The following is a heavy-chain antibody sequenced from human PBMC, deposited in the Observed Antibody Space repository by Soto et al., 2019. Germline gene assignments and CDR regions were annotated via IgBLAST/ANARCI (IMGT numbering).Heavy chain of an antibody. V-gene: IGHV3-53*04. CDR2: IYSGGST. CDR1: GFTVSSNY. Sequence: GGSLRLSCAASGFTVSSNYMSWVRQAPGKGLEWVSVIYSGGSTYYADSVKGRFTISRHNSKNTLYLQMNSLRAEDTAVYYCARAPMTNWNDDPNAFDIWGQGTMVTVSS. D-gene: IGHD1-20*01. CDR3: ARAPMTNWNDDPNAFDI. J-gene: IGHJ3*02.